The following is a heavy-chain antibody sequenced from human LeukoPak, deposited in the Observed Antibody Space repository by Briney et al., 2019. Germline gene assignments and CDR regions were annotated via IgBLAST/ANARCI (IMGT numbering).Heavy chain of an antibody. CDR3: AKILGYSSSWADY. V-gene: IGHV3-23*01. CDR1: GFTFSNYA. Sequence: GGSLRLSCAASGFTFSNYAMSWVRQAPGKGPEWVSAISGSGVSTYYADSVKGRFTISRDNSKNTLYLQMNSLRAEDTAVYYCAKILGYSSSWADYWGQGTLVTVSS. CDR2: ISGSGVST. J-gene: IGHJ4*02. D-gene: IGHD6-13*01.